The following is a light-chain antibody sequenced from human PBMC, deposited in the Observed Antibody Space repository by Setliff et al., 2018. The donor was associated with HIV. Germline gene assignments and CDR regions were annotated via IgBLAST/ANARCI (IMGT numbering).Light chain of an antibody. CDR2: DVS. CDR1: NSDIGTYNY. CDR3: SSYSSSTTTYV. V-gene: IGLV2-14*03. J-gene: IGLJ1*01. Sequence: QSVLTQPASVSGSPGQSMTISCTGTNSDIGTYNYVSWYQQHPGKAPKLMIYDVSNRPSGISNRFSGSKSGNAASLTISGLQAEDEADYFCSSYSSSTTTYVFGTGTKVTVL.